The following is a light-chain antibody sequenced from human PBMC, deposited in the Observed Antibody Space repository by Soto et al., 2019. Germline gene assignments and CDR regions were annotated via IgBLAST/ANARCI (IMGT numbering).Light chain of an antibody. CDR1: QDIRVG. CDR2: DAS. Sequence: IQMTQSPSSLSASVGDRVTITCRASQDIRVGLAWYQQKPGKAPKLLIYDASTLQSGVPSRFSGSGSGTDFTLTISSLQPEDFATYYCLKDYRYQWTFGQGTKVEIK. J-gene: IGKJ1*01. CDR3: LKDYRYQWT. V-gene: IGKV1-6*01.